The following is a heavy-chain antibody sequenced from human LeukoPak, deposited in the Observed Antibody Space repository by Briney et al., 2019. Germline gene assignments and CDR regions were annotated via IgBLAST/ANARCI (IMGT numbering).Heavy chain of an antibody. V-gene: IGHV3-23*01. Sequence: GGSLRLSCAASGFTFSSYGMSWVRQAPGKGLEWVSAISGSGGSTYYADSVKGRFTISRDNSKNTLYLQMNSLRAEDTAVYYCAKAGRGLLLQNWFDPWGQGTLVTVSS. D-gene: IGHD3-22*01. J-gene: IGHJ5*02. CDR3: AKAGRGLLLQNWFDP. CDR2: ISGSGGST. CDR1: GFTFSSYG.